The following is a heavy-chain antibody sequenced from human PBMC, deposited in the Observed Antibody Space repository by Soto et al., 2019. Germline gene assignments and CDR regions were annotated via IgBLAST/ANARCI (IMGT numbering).Heavy chain of an antibody. CDR2: INPNSGGT. J-gene: IGHJ3*02. V-gene: IGHV1-2*04. CDR3: ARAFQQWLVRESAFDI. CDR1: GYTFTGYY. Sequence: GASVKVSCKASGYTFTGYYMHWVRQAPGQGLEWMGWINPNSGGTNYAQKFQGWVTMTRDTSISTAYMELSRLRSDDTAVYYCARAFQQWLVRESAFDIWGQGTMVTVSS. D-gene: IGHD6-19*01.